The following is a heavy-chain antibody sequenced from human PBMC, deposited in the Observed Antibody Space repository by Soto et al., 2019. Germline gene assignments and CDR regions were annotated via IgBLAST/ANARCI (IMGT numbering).Heavy chain of an antibody. CDR2: IYPGDSDT. CDR3: ARLQRYYYEVPRYYYMDV. Sequence: PGESLKISCKGSGCSFISYWIGWVRQMPGKGLEWMGIIYPGDSDTRYSPSFQGQVTISADKSISTAYLQSSSLKASDTARYYCARLQRYYYEVPRYYYMDVWGKGTTVTVSS. J-gene: IGHJ6*03. D-gene: IGHD3-22*01. CDR1: GCSFISYW. V-gene: IGHV5-51*01.